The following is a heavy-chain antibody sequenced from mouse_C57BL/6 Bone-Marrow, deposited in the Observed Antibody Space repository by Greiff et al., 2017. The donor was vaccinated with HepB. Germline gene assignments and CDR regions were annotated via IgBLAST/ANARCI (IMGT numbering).Heavy chain of an antibody. J-gene: IGHJ3*01. D-gene: IGHD2-4*01. CDR2: ISSGGSYT. CDR1: GFTFSSYG. Sequence: EVMLVESGGDLVKPGGSLKLSCAASGFTFSSYGMSWVRQTPDKRLEWVATISSGGSYTYYPDSVKGRFTISRDNAKNTLYLQMSSLKSEDTAMYYCARIYYDYDAWFAYWGQGTLVTVSA. CDR3: ARIYYDYDAWFAY. V-gene: IGHV5-6*01.